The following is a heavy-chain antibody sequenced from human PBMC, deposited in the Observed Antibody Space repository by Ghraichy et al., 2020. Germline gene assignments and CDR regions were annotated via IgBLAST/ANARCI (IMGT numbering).Heavy chain of an antibody. CDR1: GYSISSGYY. CDR2: IYHSGST. D-gene: IGHD3-3*01. J-gene: IGHJ4*02. CDR3: ARTDFWSGYLDYFDY. V-gene: IGHV4-38-2*02. Sequence: GSLRLSCTVSGYSISSGYYWGWIRQPPGKGLEWIGSIYHSGSTYYNPSLKSRVTISVDTSKNQFSLKLSSVTAADTAVYYCARTDFWSGYLDYFDYWGQGTLVTVSS.